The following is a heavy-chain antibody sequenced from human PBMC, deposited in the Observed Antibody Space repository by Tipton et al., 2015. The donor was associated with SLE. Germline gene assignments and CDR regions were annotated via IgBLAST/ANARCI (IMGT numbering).Heavy chain of an antibody. CDR2: IKEDGSEK. Sequence: SLRLSCAASAFRFSSYWMNWVRQGPGKGLERVTSIKEDGSEKYYVDSVKGRFTISRDNAKNSLYLQMNSLRAEDTAVYYCASGTRSGSGYWGQGTLVTVSS. CDR3: ASGTRSGSGY. CDR1: AFRFSSYW. D-gene: IGHD1-1*01. V-gene: IGHV3-7*01. J-gene: IGHJ4*02.